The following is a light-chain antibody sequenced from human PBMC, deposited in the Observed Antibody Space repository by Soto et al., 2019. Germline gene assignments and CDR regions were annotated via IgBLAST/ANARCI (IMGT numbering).Light chain of an antibody. CDR2: RNN. V-gene: IGLV1-47*01. CDR1: SSNIGSNY. Sequence: QSVLTQPPSASGTPGQRVTISCSGSSSNIGSNYVYWYQQLPGTAPKLLIYRNNQRPSGVPDRFSGSKSGTAASLAISGLRSEDEAEYYCASWDDSLSVLVFGGGTKLTVL. CDR3: ASWDDSLSVLV. J-gene: IGLJ3*02.